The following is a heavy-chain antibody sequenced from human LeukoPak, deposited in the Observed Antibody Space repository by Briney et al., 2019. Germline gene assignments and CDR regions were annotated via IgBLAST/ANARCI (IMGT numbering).Heavy chain of an antibody. Sequence: ASVKVSCKASGYTFTGYYMHWVRQAPGQGLEWMGWINPNSGGTNYAQKFQGRVTMTRDTSISTAYMELSRLRSDDTAAYYCARELGGIPAAIGGTDIWGQGTMVTVSS. CDR3: ARELGGIPAAIGGTDI. CDR1: GYTFTGYY. CDR2: INPNSGGT. V-gene: IGHV1-2*02. J-gene: IGHJ3*02. D-gene: IGHD2-2*01.